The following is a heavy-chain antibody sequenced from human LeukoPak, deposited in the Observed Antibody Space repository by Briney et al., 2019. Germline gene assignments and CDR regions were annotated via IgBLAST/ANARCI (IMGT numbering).Heavy chain of an antibody. CDR3: ARRLSGSYPLDY. V-gene: IGHV3-49*03. D-gene: IGHD3-10*01. CDR1: GFTFADYA. CDR2: IRSKVYGETT. Sequence: GGSLRLSCTASGFTFADYAMSWFRQAPGKGLDYVGFIRSKVYGETTEYAASVKGRFSISRDDSKTIAYPQMNSLKTEDTAVYFCARRLSGSYPLDYWGQGTLVTVSS. J-gene: IGHJ4*02.